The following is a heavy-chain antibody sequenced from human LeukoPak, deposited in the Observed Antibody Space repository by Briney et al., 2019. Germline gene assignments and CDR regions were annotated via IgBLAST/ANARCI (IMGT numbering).Heavy chain of an antibody. Sequence: PGGSLRLSCAASGFTFSGYEMNWVRQAPGKGLEWVSYISSSSSYTNYADSVKGRFTISRDNAKNSLYLQMNSLRAEDTAVYYCARDRLRDIVVVPAAIWQRKNYYGMDVWGQGTTVTVSS. V-gene: IGHV3-11*06. D-gene: IGHD2-2*01. CDR1: GFTFSGYE. CDR2: ISSSSSYT. CDR3: ARDRLRDIVVVPAAIWQRKNYYGMDV. J-gene: IGHJ6*02.